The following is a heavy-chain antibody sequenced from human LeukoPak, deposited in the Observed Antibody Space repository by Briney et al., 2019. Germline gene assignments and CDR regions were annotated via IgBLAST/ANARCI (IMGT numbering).Heavy chain of an antibody. Sequence: SVKVSCKASGFTFTSSAMQWVRQARGQRLEWIGWIVGGSGNTNYAQKFQERVTITRDMSTSTAYMELSSLRSEDTAVYYCAAVGAVAGTLTYYYYGMDVWGQGTTVTVSS. D-gene: IGHD6-19*01. J-gene: IGHJ6*02. V-gene: IGHV1-58*02. CDR1: GFTFTSSA. CDR2: IVGGSGNT. CDR3: AAVGAVAGTLTYYYYGMDV.